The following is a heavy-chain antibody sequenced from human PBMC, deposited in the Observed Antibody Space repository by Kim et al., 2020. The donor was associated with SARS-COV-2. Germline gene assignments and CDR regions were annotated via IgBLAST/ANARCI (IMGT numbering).Heavy chain of an antibody. V-gene: IGHV7-4-1*02. J-gene: IGHJ6*03. CDR2: INTNTGNP. CDR1: GYTFTSYA. CDR3: ARINSAGQSVGPREAPSNYYYYYYMDV. D-gene: IGHD6-25*01. Sequence: ASVKVSCKASGYTFTSYAMNWVRQAPGQGLEWMGWINTNTGNPTYAQGFTGRFVFSLDTSVSTAYLQISSLKAEDTAVYYCARINSAGQSVGPREAPSNYYYYYYMDVWGKGTTVTVSS.